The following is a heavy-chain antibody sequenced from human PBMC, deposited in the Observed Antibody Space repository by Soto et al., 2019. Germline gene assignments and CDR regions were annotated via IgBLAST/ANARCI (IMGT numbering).Heavy chain of an antibody. Sequence: EVQLVESGGDLVQPGGSLRVSCAASGFTFSTYWMHWVRQAPGKGLLWVSRIKTDGTYATYADSVKGRFTISRDNAKNTLYLEMNSLRVEAAAVYYCAAGGSGYYANWGQGTLVTVSS. CDR2: IKTDGTYA. CDR3: AAGGSGYYAN. V-gene: IGHV3-74*01. D-gene: IGHD3-22*01. J-gene: IGHJ4*02. CDR1: GFTFSTYW.